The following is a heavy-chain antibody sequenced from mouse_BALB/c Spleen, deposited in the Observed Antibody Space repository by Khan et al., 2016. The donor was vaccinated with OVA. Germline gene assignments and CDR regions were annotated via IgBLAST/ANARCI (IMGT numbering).Heavy chain of an antibody. J-gene: IGHJ4*01. D-gene: IGHD2-2*01. CDR1: GFDFSRYW. CDR3: ARGLRRYYYAMDY. V-gene: IGHV4-1*02. CDR2: INPDSSTI. Sequence: EVKLLESGGGLVQPGGSLKLSCAASGFDFSRYWMSWVRQAPGKGLEWIGEINPDSSTINYMPSLKDKFIISRDNAKNTLYLQMSKVRSEDTALYYCARGLRRYYYAMDYWGQGTSGTVSS.